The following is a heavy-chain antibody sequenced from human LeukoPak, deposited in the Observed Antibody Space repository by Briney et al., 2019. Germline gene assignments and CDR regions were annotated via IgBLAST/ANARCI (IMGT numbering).Heavy chain of an antibody. D-gene: IGHD6-19*01. CDR2: IKEDGSAK. CDR3: VRGYRSSWFDY. J-gene: IGHJ5*01. Sequence: GGSLRLSCAASGFTFSNYWMAWVRQAPGKGLEWVANIKEDGSAKFYVDPVRGRFTISRDNAKNSLYLQMNSLRAEGTAVYYCVRGYRSSWFDYWGQGTLVTVSS. CDR1: GFTFSNYW. V-gene: IGHV3-7*01.